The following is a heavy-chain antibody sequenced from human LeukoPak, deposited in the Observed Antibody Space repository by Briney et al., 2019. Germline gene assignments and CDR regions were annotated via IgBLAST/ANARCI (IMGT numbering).Heavy chain of an antibody. D-gene: IGHD4-11*01. CDR3: ARHRADYDAFDI. J-gene: IGHJ3*02. V-gene: IGHV3-48*03. CDR2: ISSSGSTI. Sequence: GGSLRLSCAASGFAFSSYEMNWVRQAPGKGLEWVSYISSSGSTIYYADSVKGRFTISRDNANNSLYLQMNSLRAEDTAVYYCARHRADYDAFDIWGQGTMVTVSS. CDR1: GFAFSSYE.